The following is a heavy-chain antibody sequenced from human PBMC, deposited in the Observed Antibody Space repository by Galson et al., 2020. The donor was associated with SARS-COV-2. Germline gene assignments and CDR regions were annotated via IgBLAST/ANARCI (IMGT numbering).Heavy chain of an antibody. CDR1: GYTFTGYY. CDR3: AREASADYGDYGYWFDP. J-gene: IGHJ5*02. D-gene: IGHD4-17*01. CDR2: INPNSGGT. V-gene: IGHV1-2*02. Sequence: ASVKVSCKASGYTFTGYYMHWVRQAPGQGLEWMGWINPNSGGTNYAQKFQGRVTMTRDTSISTAYMELSRLRSDDTAVYYCAREASADYGDYGYWFDPWGQGTLVTVSS.